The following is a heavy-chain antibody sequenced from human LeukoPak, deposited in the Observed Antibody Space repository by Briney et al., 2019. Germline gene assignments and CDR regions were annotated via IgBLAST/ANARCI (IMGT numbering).Heavy chain of an antibody. Sequence: SVKVSCKASGGTFSSYAISWVRQAPGQGLEWMGGIIPIFGTANYAQEFQGRVTITADESTSTAYMELSSLRSEDTAVYYCATSTPLYCSSTSCYLGYWGQGTLVTVSS. CDR1: GGTFSSYA. CDR2: IIPIFGTA. V-gene: IGHV1-69*13. D-gene: IGHD2-2*01. J-gene: IGHJ4*02. CDR3: ATSTPLYCSSTSCYLGY.